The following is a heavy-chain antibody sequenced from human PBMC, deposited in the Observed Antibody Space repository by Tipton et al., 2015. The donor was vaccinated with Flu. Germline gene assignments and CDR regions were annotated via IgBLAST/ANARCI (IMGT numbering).Heavy chain of an antibody. CDR2: IHRTGSA. D-gene: IGHD5-12*01. CDR1: GDSIGSDYY. CDR3: ARGSGYANAYLDS. Sequence: TLSLTCSVSGDSIGSDYYWGWIRQPPGKGLQWIGNIHRTGSAYYNPSLTSRVTISVDTSKNQFSLRLTSVTAADTAVYYCARGSGYANAYLDSWGRGTLVTVSS. J-gene: IGHJ4*02. V-gene: IGHV4-38-2*02.